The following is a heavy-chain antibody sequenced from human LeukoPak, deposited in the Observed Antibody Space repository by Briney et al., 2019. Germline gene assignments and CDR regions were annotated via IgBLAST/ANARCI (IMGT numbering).Heavy chain of an antibody. Sequence: SETLSLTCTVSGGSISSHYWSWIRQPPGKGLEWIGYIYYSGSTNYNPSLKSRVTISVDTSKNQFSLKLSSVTAADTAVYYCARRRLEWDDWFDPWGQGTLVTVSS. CDR3: ARRRLEWDDWFDP. CDR1: GGSISSHY. J-gene: IGHJ5*02. CDR2: IYYSGST. V-gene: IGHV4-59*11. D-gene: IGHD3-3*01.